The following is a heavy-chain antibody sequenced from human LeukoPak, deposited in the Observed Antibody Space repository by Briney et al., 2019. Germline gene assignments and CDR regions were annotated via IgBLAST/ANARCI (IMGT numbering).Heavy chain of an antibody. CDR1: GYSISSGYY. CDR2: ISHSGST. V-gene: IGHV4-38-2*01. D-gene: IGHD5-18*01. J-gene: IGHJ4*02. Sequence: KPSETLSLTCAVSGYSISSGYYWGWIRQPPGKGLEWIGSISHSGSTYYNPSLKSRVTISVDTSENQFSLKLSSVTAADTAVHYCARLLDTAMAFDYWAREPWSPSPQ. CDR3: ARLLDTAMAFDY.